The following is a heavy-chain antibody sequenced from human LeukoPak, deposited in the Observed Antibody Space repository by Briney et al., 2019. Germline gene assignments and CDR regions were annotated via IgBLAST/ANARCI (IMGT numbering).Heavy chain of an antibody. Sequence: GGSLRLSCAASGFSFSTSAMNWVRQAPGKGLECVAAISNGGDATSYADSVKGRFTISRENSKTTLHLQMNSLRADDTAVYFCAKVDGGYNRGPIDYWGKEILVTVPS. CDR1: GFSFSTSA. CDR2: ISNGGDAT. V-gene: IGHV3-23*01. D-gene: IGHD4-17*01. CDR3: AKVDGGYNRGPIDY. J-gene: IGHJ4*02.